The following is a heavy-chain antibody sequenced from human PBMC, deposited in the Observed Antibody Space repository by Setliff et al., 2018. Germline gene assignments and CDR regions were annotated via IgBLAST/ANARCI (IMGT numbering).Heavy chain of an antibody. CDR3: TTDKRTTNAFDM. J-gene: IGHJ3*02. Sequence: PGGSLRLSCVASGFIFNNAWLSWVRQPPGKGLEWGGHIKSKTDGGTTDYAAPVKGRFTISRDDSKNTLYLQMNSLNTEDTAVYYCTTDKRTTNAFDMWGQGTMVTVSS. CDR1: GFIFNNAW. CDR2: IKSKTDGGTT. V-gene: IGHV3-15*01. D-gene: IGHD1-7*01.